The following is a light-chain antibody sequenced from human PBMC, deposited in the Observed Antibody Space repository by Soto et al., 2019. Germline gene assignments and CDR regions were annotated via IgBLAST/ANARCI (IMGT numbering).Light chain of an antibody. V-gene: IGKV1-5*03. CDR1: QDCSRS. CDR3: QHYNSYSEA. Sequence: DIQLTQSPSFLSASVGDRVTITCRASQDCSRSLGWYRQKPGEVPELLIYKASTLKSGVPSRFSGSGSGTEFTLTISSLQPDDFATYYCQHYNSYSEAFGQGTKVELK. J-gene: IGKJ1*01. CDR2: KAS.